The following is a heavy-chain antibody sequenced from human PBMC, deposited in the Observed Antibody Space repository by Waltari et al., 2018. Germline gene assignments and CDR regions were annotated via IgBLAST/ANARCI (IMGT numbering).Heavy chain of an antibody. J-gene: IGHJ4*02. Sequence: QLQLQESGPGLVKPSETLSLTCTVSGGSISSSSYYWGWIRQPPGKGLEWIGSIYYSGRTYYNPSLKSRVTISVDTAKNQFSLKLSSVTAADTAVYYCARDSRLTPFDYWGQGTLVTVSS. CDR3: ARDSRLTPFDY. D-gene: IGHD7-27*01. CDR1: GGSISSSSYY. V-gene: IGHV4-39*07. CDR2: IYYSGRT.